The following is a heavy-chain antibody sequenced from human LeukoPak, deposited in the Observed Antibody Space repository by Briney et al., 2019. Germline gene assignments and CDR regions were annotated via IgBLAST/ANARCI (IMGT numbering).Heavy chain of an antibody. V-gene: IGHV1-46*01. CDR3: ARSYCGGDCYQYYFDY. CDR1: GYTFTSYY. J-gene: IGHJ4*02. D-gene: IGHD2-21*02. Sequence: ASVMVSCKASGYTFTSYYMHWVRQAPGQGLEWMGIINPNGGSTSYAQKFQGRVTVTRDTSTSTVYMELSSLRSEDTAVYYCARSYCGGDCYQYYFDYWGQGTLVTVSS. CDR2: INPNGGST.